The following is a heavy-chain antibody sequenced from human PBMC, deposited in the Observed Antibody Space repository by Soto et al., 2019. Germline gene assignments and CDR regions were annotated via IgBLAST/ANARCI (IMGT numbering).Heavy chain of an antibody. D-gene: IGHD2-15*01. CDR1: GYTFTNYG. CDR2: ISPSNGNT. CDR3: ARNEGYCSGGTCRAYYFDY. V-gene: IGHV1-18*01. J-gene: IGHJ4*02. Sequence: QVELVQSGAEVKKPGASVKVSCKASGYTFTNYGITWVRQAPGQGLEWMGWISPSNGNTNYVQRIQDRVRMTTDTSTSTAYMELRNLRSDDTAIYYCARNEGYCSGGTCRAYYFDYWGQGTLVAVSS.